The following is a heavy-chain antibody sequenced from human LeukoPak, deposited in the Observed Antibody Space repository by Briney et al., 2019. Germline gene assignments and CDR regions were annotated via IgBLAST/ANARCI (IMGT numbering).Heavy chain of an antibody. CDR3: ARDLHYYDSSGHKRFDP. Sequence: SETLSLTCTVSGGSISSYSWSWIRQPAGKGVEWIGHIYSSGSTNYNPSLKSRVTMSVDTSKNQFSLKLRSVTAADTAVYYCARDLHYYDSSGHKRFDPWGQGTLVTVSS. D-gene: IGHD3-22*01. V-gene: IGHV4-4*07. CDR2: IYSSGST. J-gene: IGHJ5*02. CDR1: GGSISSYS.